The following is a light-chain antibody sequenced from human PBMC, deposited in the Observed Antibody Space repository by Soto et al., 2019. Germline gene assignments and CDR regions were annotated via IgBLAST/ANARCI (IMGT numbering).Light chain of an antibody. J-gene: IGKJ1*01. CDR2: DAS. CDR3: QQYNNWPPWT. Sequence: EIVMTQSPVTLSVSPGERATLSCRASQSVTSNFAWYQQKPGQAPRLLIYDASTRATGIPARFSGSGSGTEFTLTISSLQSEDFAVYYCQQYNNWPPWTFGRGTKVEIK. CDR1: QSVTSN. V-gene: IGKV3-15*01.